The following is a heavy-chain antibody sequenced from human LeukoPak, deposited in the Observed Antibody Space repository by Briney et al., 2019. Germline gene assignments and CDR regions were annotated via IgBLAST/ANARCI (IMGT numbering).Heavy chain of an antibody. V-gene: IGHV3-23*01. CDR3: AKSRCWAGCHFDY. D-gene: IGHD2-15*01. Sequence: GGSLRLSCAASGFTFSSYGMSWVRQAPGKGLEWVSAISGSGGSTYYADSVKGRFTISRDNSKNTLYLQMNSLRAEDTAVYYCAKSRCWAGCHFDYWGQGTLVTVSS. CDR1: GFTFSSYG. J-gene: IGHJ4*02. CDR2: ISGSGGST.